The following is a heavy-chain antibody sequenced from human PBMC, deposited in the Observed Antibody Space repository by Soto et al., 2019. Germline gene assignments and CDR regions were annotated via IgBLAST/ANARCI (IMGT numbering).Heavy chain of an antibody. J-gene: IGHJ3*02. CDR3: VRERGHFDAFDI. Sequence: LXRXCSASRFLFSIXGMHWVAQAQGKGLEWVAVIWYHGINKYYADSVRGRFTISRDNSNNTLDLQMNSMRDHDKALYYCVRERGHFDAFDIWGLGTMAPVSS. CDR2: IWYHGINK. V-gene: IGHV3-33*01. CDR1: RFLFSIXG.